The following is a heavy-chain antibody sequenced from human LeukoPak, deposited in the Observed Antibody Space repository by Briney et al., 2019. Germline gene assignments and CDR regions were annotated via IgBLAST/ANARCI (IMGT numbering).Heavy chain of an antibody. V-gene: IGHV4-34*01. CDR1: GGSFSGYY. Sequence: PSETLSLTCAVYGGSFSGYYWSWIRQPPGKGLEWIGEINHSGSTNYNPSLKSRVTISVDTSKNQFSLKLSSVTAADTAVYYCARGQSVGATTIPFDYWGQGTLVTVSS. J-gene: IGHJ4*02. D-gene: IGHD1-26*01. CDR2: INHSGST. CDR3: ARGQSVGATTIPFDY.